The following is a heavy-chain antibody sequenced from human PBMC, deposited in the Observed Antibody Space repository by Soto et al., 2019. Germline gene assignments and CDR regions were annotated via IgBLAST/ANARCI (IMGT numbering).Heavy chain of an antibody. CDR3: AREFADYSNYLYYYAIDV. D-gene: IGHD4-4*01. Sequence: RASVKVSCKASGYTLTDYYVHWVRQAPGQGLEWMAWINPNTGDTNSAQRFQGRVTMPRHTSISTAYMELSRLRSDDTAVYYCAREFADYSNYLYYYAIDVWGQGTTGTVS. J-gene: IGHJ6*02. CDR2: INPNTGDT. V-gene: IGHV1-2*02. CDR1: GYTLTDYY.